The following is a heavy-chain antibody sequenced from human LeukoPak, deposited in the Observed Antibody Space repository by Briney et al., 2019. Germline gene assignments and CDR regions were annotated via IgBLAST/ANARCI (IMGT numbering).Heavy chain of an antibody. D-gene: IGHD1-26*01. CDR1: GGSISSGGYY. Sequence: PSETLSLTCSVSGGSISSGGYYWSWIRQHPGKGLEWIGYIYYSGSTYYNPSLKSRVTISVDTSKNQSSLKLSSVTAADTAVYYCARDGGSYSLDYWGQGTLVTVSS. CDR3: ARDGGSYSLDY. J-gene: IGHJ4*02. CDR2: IYYSGST. V-gene: IGHV4-31*03.